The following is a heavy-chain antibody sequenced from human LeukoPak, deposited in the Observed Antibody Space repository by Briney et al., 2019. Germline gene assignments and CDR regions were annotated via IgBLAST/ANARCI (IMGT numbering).Heavy chain of an antibody. D-gene: IGHD3-22*01. CDR2: IYSGGST. CDR1: GFTVSSNY. J-gene: IGHJ2*01. V-gene: IGHV3-53*04. Sequence: PGGSLRLSCAASGFTVSSNYMSWVRQAPGKGLEWVSVIYSGGSTYYADSVKGRFTISRHNSKNTLYLQMNSLRAEDTAVYYCARDLYYYDSSGYRDYWYFDLWGRGTLVTVSS. CDR3: ARDLYYYDSSGYRDYWYFDL.